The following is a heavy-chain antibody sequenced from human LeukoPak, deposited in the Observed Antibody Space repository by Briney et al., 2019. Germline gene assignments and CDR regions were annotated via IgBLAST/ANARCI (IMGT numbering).Heavy chain of an antibody. J-gene: IGHJ4*02. CDR2: ISANGGGT. V-gene: IGHV3-23*01. CDR3: AKGSSPFDY. D-gene: IGHD6-13*01. CDR1: GFTFSNYA. Sequence: GGSLRLSCAASGFTFSNYAMSWVRQAPGKGLEWVSAISANGGGTYYADSVKGRFTISRDNSKDTLYLQMNSLRPEDTAVYYCAKGSSPFDYWGQGTLVTVSS.